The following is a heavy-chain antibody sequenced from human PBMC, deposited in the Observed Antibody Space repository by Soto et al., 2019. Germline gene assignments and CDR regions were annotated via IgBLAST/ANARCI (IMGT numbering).Heavy chain of an antibody. Sequence: ASVKVSCKASGYTFTSYYMHWVRQAPGQGLEWMGIINPSGGSTSYAQKFQGRVTMTRDTSTSTVYMELSSLRSEDTAVYYCARDSVDIVVVTAPESWFDPWGQGTLVTFSS. CDR3: ARDSVDIVVVTAPESWFDP. CDR1: GYTFTSYY. J-gene: IGHJ5*02. V-gene: IGHV1-46*01. CDR2: INPSGGST. D-gene: IGHD2-21*02.